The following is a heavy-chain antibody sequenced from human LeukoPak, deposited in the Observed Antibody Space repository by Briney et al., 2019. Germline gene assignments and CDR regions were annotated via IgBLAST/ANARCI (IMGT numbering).Heavy chain of an antibody. CDR2: IYYSGST. CDR1: GGSISSYY. CDR3: AKALTSYYDSSGYDY. J-gene: IGHJ4*02. Sequence: SETLSLTCTVSGGSISSYYWSWIRQPPGKGLEWIGYIYYSGSTNYNPSLKSRVIISVDTSKNQFSLKLTSVTAADTAVYYCAKALTSYYDSSGYDYWGQGTLVTVSS. V-gene: IGHV4-59*01. D-gene: IGHD3-22*01.